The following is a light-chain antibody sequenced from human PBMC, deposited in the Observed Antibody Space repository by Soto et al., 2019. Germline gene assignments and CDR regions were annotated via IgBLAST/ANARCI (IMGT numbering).Light chain of an antibody. CDR2: DAS. V-gene: IGKV3-20*01. Sequence: EIVLTQSPGTLSLSPGERATLSCRASQSVSSSYLAWYQQKPGQAPRLLIYDASSRATGIPDRFSGSGSGTDFTLTIRRLEPEDFAVYYCQQYGGSPPFTFGQGTNLEIK. J-gene: IGKJ2*01. CDR1: QSVSSSY. CDR3: QQYGGSPPFT.